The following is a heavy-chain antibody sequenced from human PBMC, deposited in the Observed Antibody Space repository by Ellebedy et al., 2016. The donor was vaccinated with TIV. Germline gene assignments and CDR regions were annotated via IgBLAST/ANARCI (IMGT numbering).Heavy chain of an antibody. J-gene: IGHJ3*02. Sequence: ASVKVSCKVSGYTLTELSMHWLRQAPGKGLEWMGGFHPEDGKTIYPQKFQGRISMTKDTSTDTIYMELRSLRSADTALYYCASGAVTERPDYAFKMWGQGTMVTVSS. V-gene: IGHV1-24*01. D-gene: IGHD3-10*01. CDR2: FHPEDGKT. CDR1: GYTLTELS. CDR3: ASGAVTERPDYAFKM.